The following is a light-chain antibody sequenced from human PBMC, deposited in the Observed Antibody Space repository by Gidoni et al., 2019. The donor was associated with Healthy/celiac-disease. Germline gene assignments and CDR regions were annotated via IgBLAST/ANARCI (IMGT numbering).Light chain of an antibody. CDR1: KLGDKY. CDR3: QAWDSSTPNWV. CDR2: QDS. V-gene: IGLV3-1*01. Sequence: SYELTQPPSVSGSPGQTASITCSGDKLGDKYACWYQQKPGQSPVLVIYQDSKRPSGIPERFSGSNSGNTATLTISGTQAMDEADYYCQAWDSSTPNWVFGGGTKLTVL. J-gene: IGLJ3*02.